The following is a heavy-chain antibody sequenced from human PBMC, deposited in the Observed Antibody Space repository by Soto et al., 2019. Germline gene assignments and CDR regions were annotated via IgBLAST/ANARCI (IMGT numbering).Heavy chain of an antibody. CDR1: GFTFSSYG. CDR3: ARSPPYYYDSSVDY. D-gene: IGHD3-22*01. Sequence: PGGSLRLSCAASGFTFSSYGMHWVRQAPGKGLEWVAVISYDGSNKYYADSVKGRFTISRDNSKNTLYLQMNSLRAEDTAVYYCARSPPYYYDSSVDYWGQGTLVTVSS. J-gene: IGHJ4*02. V-gene: IGHV3-30*03. CDR2: ISYDGSNK.